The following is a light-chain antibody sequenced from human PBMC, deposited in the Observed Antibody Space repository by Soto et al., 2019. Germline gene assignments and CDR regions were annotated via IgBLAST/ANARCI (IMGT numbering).Light chain of an antibody. CDR2: LGS. CDR3: MQALQTHT. J-gene: IGKJ2*01. CDR1: QSLLHGNGYNY. V-gene: IGKV2-28*01. Sequence: DIVMTQSPLSLPVTPGEPASISCRSSQSLLHGNGYNYLDWYLQKPGQSPQLLIYLGSNRSSGVPDRFSGSGSGTDFTLKISRVEAEDVGVYYCMQALQTHTFGQGTKVDIK.